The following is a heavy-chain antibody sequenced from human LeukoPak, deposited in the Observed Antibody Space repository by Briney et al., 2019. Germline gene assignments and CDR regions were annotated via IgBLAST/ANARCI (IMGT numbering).Heavy chain of an antibody. J-gene: IGHJ3*02. Sequence: GGSLRLSCAASGFTFSSYAMSWVRQAPGKGLEWVSAISGSGGSTYYADSVKGRFTISRDNSKNTLYLQMNSLRAEDTAVYYCAKAVTMIVVGEDAFDIWGQGTMFTVSS. D-gene: IGHD3-22*01. V-gene: IGHV3-23*01. CDR2: ISGSGGST. CDR3: AKAVTMIVVGEDAFDI. CDR1: GFTFSSYA.